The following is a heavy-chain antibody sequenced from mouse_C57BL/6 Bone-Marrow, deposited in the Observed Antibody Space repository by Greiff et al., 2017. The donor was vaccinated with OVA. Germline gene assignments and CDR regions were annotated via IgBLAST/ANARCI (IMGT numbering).Heavy chain of an antibody. CDR1: GFSLTGYG. V-gene: IGHV2-6-7*01. J-gene: IGHJ4*01. CDR3: ASYKMGTMDY. Sequence: VQRVESGPGLVAPSQSLSITCTVSGFSLTGYGVNWVRQPPGKGLEWLGMIWGDGTTAYNSTLKSRLRISKDNSKSQIFLKMNSLQTDDTASYDCASYKMGTMDYWGQGTSVTVSS. CDR2: IWGDGTT. D-gene: IGHD1-3*01.